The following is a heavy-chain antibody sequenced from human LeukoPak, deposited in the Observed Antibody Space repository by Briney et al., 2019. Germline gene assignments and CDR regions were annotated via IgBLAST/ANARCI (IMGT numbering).Heavy chain of an antibody. CDR3: TKDGGSYRYFDC. CDR2: IRGNGAST. Sequence: GGSLRLSCAASGFSFSNFAMNWVRQAPGKGLEWVSSIRGNGASTYYADSVKGRFTISRDNSKNTLYLQMNSLTAEDTAVYYCTKDGGSYRYFDCWGQGTLVSVSS. D-gene: IGHD1-26*01. V-gene: IGHV3-23*01. CDR1: GFSFSNFA. J-gene: IGHJ4*02.